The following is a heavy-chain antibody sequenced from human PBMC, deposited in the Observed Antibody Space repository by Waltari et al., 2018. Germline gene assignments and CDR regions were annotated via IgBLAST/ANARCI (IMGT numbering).Heavy chain of an antibody. CDR3: ARSHAALEGNDAFDI. CDR1: GFTFSSYG. CDR2: IGYDGINK. J-gene: IGHJ3*02. Sequence: QVQLVESGGGVVQPGRSLRLSCAASGFTFSSYGMHWVRQAPGKGLEWVAVIGYDGINKYYADSVKGRFTISRDNSKNTRYLQMNSLRAEDTAVYYCARSHAALEGNDAFDIWGQGTMVTVSS. D-gene: IGHD6-6*01. V-gene: IGHV3-33*01.